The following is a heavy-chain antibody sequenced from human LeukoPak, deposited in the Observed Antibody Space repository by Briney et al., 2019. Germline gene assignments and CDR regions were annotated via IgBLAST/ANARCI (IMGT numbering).Heavy chain of an antibody. CDR1: GFIFTTYG. Sequence: GGSLRLSCEASGFIFTTYGVHWVRQAPGMGLEWVAVVWNDGRNKYYADSVRDRFTGARDNSKNTLYLQMNSLRAEDTAVYYCARDYDFWGNNWFDPWGQGTLVTVSS. V-gene: IGHV3-33*01. J-gene: IGHJ5*02. D-gene: IGHD3/OR15-3a*01. CDR2: VWNDGRNK. CDR3: ARDYDFWGNNWFDP.